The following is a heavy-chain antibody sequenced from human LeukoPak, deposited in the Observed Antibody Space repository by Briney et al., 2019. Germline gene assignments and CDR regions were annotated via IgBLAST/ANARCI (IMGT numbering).Heavy chain of an antibody. V-gene: IGHV3-7*04. J-gene: IGHJ4*02. Sequence: GGSLRLSCTASGFAFSTYWMTWVRQAPGKGLECVANIKPDGSDRYYVDSVKGRFTISRDNAKNSLYLQLNSLRAEDTAVYYCARGRYSGGGIDNWGQGTLVTVSS. CDR3: ARGRYSGGGIDN. D-gene: IGHD6-19*01. CDR2: IKPDGSDR. CDR1: GFAFSTYW.